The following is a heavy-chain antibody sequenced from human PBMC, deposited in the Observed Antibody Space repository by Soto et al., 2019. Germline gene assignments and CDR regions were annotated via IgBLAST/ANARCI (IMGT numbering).Heavy chain of an antibody. CDR1: GGSISSGGYY. CDR3: ARDLRPMGVRGGVDP. D-gene: IGHD3-10*01. CDR2: IYYSGST. Sequence: QVQLQESGPGLVKPSQTLSLTCTVSGGSISSGGYYWSWIRQHPGKGLEWIGYIYYSGSTYYNPSLKSRVNISGDTSKNQFSLKLSSVTAADTAVYYCARDLRPMGVRGGVDPWGQGTLVTVSS. J-gene: IGHJ5*02. V-gene: IGHV4-31*03.